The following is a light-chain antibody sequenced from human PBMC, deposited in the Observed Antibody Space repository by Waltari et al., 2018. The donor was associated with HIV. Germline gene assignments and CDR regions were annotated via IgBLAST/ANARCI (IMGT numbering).Light chain of an antibody. CDR1: NMGGKN. CDR2: DNS. Sequence: SYVLTQPPSVSVAPGQTASMTCGGNNMGGKNVHWYQQKPGQAPVLLVYDNSDRPSGIPERISGSKSGNTAALTISRVEAGDEADYYCQVWDSSSDDWVFGGRTKLTVL. V-gene: IGLV3-21*02. CDR3: QVWDSSSDDWV. J-gene: IGLJ3*02.